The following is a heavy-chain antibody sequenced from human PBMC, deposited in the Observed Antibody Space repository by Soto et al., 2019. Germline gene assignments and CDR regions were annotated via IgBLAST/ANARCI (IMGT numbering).Heavy chain of an antibody. D-gene: IGHD3-10*01. CDR1: GFTFSSYS. J-gene: IGHJ4*02. CDR3: ARVGRGGYYFDY. V-gene: IGHV3-21*01. CDR2: ISSSSSYI. Sequence: EVQLVESGGGLVKPGGSLRLSCAASGFTFSSYSMNWVRQAPGKGLEWVSSISSSSSYIYYADSVKGRFTISRDNAKNSLYLQMNSLRAEDTAVYYCARVGRGGYYFDYWGQGTLVTVSS.